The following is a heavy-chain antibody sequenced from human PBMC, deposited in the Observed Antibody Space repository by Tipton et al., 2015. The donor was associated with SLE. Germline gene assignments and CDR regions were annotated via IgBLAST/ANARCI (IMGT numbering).Heavy chain of an antibody. CDR3: ARINGEVDY. CDR2: ISHTGTS. V-gene: IGHV4-4*02. D-gene: IGHD4-17*01. J-gene: IGHJ4*02. CDR1: GGSITSSHW. Sequence: SLRLSCAVSGGSITSSHWWSWVRQPPGKGLEWIGEISHTGTSNYNPSLKGRVTMSIDKTNNQFSLKLSSMTAADTAVYYCARINGEVDYWGQGTLVTVSS.